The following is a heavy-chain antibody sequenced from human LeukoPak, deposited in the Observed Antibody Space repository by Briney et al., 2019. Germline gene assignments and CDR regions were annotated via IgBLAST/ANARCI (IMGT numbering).Heavy chain of an antibody. CDR2: INHSGST. Sequence: SETLSLTCAVSGGSFSGYYWSWIRQPPGKGLEWIGEINHSGSTNYNPSLKSRVTISVDTSKNQFSLKLSPVTAADTAVYYCARGLHYDSSGYYYSFDYWGQGTLVTVSS. D-gene: IGHD3-22*01. V-gene: IGHV4-34*01. CDR3: ARGLHYDSSGYYYSFDY. CDR1: GGSFSGYY. J-gene: IGHJ4*02.